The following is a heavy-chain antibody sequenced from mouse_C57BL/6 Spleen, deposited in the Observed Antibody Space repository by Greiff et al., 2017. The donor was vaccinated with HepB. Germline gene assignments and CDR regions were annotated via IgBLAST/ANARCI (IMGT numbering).Heavy chain of an antibody. CDR1: GFTFSDAW. CDR2: IRNKANNHAT. CDR3: TRLSSKGYFDY. V-gene: IGHV6-6*01. D-gene: IGHD1-1*01. Sequence: EVMLVESGGGLVQPGGSMKLSCAASGFTFSDAWMDWVRQSPEKGLEWVAEIRNKANNHATYYAESVKGRFTSSRDDSKSSFYLQMNSLRSEDTGIYYCTRLSSKGYFDYWGQGTTLTVSS. J-gene: IGHJ2*01.